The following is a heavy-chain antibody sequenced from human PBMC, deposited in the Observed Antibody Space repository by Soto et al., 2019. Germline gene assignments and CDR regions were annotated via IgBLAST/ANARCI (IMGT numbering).Heavy chain of an antibody. Sequence: PGGSLRLSCEASGFAFSTFWMHWVRQAPGKGLVWVSRNSDGSSTYYADSVKGRVTISRDNAKNTLYLQLNSLRPEDTAVYYCARDFEYWGQGTLVTVSS. CDR3: ARDFEY. CDR2: NSDGSST. V-gene: IGHV3-74*01. J-gene: IGHJ4*02. CDR1: GFAFSTFW.